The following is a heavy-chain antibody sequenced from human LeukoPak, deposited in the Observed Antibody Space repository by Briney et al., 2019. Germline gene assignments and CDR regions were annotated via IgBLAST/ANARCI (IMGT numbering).Heavy chain of an antibody. D-gene: IGHD5-18*01. Sequence: SGPTMLNPTQTHTLTCTFSGFSLTTPGVGVGWIRQPPSKALVWLALLLWNDDKRYSPSLKSRLTSTKDTTKNQVVLTLTNLVPVDTATYYGAQRPLTAMVGFDYWGQGTLVTVSS. CDR2: LLWNDDK. V-gene: IGHV2-5*01. CDR1: GFSLTTPGVG. CDR3: AQRPLTAMVGFDY. J-gene: IGHJ4*02.